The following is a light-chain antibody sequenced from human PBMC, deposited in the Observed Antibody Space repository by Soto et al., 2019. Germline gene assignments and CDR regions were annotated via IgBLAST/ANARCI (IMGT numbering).Light chain of an antibody. J-gene: IGKJ1*01. CDR2: ATS. Sequence: EIVLTQSPGTLSLSPGERATLSCRASQSVSSRDLAWYQQKPGQAPRLLIYATSSRAAGIPDRFSGSGSGTDFTLTISRLEPEDFAVYYCQQYNNWPRTFGQGTKVEIK. CDR1: QSVSSRD. CDR3: QQYNNWPRT. V-gene: IGKV3-20*01.